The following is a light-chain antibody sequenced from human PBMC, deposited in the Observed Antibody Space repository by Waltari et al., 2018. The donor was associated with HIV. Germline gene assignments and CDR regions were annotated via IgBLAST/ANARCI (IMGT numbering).Light chain of an antibody. CDR2: EVS. Sequence: QSALTQPASVSGSPGQSITISCTGSSSDVGGYNHVSWYQQHPGKAPKLMIFEVSNRPSGVSSRFSGSKSGNTASLTISVLQAEDEADYYCKSYTGSSTPWVFGGGTKLTVL. CDR1: SSDVGGYNH. CDR3: KSYTGSSTPWV. J-gene: IGLJ3*02. V-gene: IGLV2-14*01.